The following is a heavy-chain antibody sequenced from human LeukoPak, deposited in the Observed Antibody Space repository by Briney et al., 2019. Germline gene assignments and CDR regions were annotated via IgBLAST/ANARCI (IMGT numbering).Heavy chain of an antibody. CDR2: MYVTGTT. J-gene: IGHJ6*02. CDR1: GGSISDSY. D-gene: IGHD3-22*01. Sequence: SETLSLTCTVSGGSISDSYLSWIRQPAGKGLEWIGRMYVTGTTNYNPSLRSRVTMSMDTSKNQFSLRLSSVTAVDTAVYYCARENYYDSSGYSEGMDVWGQGTTVIVSS. CDR3: ARENYYDSSGYSEGMDV. V-gene: IGHV4-4*07.